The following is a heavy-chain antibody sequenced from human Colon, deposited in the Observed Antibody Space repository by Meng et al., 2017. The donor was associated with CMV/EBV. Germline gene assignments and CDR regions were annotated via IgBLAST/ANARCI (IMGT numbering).Heavy chain of an antibody. CDR3: ATSFKAGSYYWGWAS. CDR1: GYTFTNYW. J-gene: IGHJ5*02. Sequence: GESLKISCKGSGYTFTNYWIGWVRQMPGKGLQWMGIIYPGDSDTRYSPSFQGQVTISADKSISTAYLQWNSLRASDTAMYYCATSFKAGSYYWGWASWGQGTLVTSPQ. CDR2: IYPGDSDT. D-gene: IGHD1-26*01. V-gene: IGHV5-51*01.